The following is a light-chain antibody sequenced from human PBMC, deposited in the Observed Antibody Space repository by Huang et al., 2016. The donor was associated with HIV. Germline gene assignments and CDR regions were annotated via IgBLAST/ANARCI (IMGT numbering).Light chain of an antibody. J-gene: IGKJ1*01. CDR2: EFS. V-gene: IGKV2D-29*02. CDR1: QSLLHTAGRTY. CDR3: MQSIQAAT. Sequence: DIVMTQAPLSLSVSPGQPASISCNSSQSLLHTAGRTYLYWYLQKPCQSPPLLIYEFSNHFSRVSDRFSSSGSGTEFTLKISRVEAGDVGLYYCMQSIQAATFGRGTKVEIK.